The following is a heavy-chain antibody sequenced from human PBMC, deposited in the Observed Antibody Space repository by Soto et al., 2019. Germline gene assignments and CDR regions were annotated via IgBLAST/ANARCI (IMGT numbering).Heavy chain of an antibody. CDR1: GYTFTSYA. V-gene: IGHV1-3*01. CDR2: INAGNGNT. J-gene: IGHJ3*02. Sequence: ASVKVSCKASGYTFTSYAMHWVRQAPGQRLEWMGWINAGNGNTKYSQKFQGRVTITRDTSASTAYMEPSSLRSEDTAVYYCARNPGYDAFDIWGQGTMVTVSS. CDR3: ARNPGYDAFDI. D-gene: IGHD3-9*01.